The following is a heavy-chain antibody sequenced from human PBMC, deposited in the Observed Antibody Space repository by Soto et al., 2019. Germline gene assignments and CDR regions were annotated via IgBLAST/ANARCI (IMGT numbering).Heavy chain of an antibody. Sequence: VQLLESGGGFVQPGGSLRLSCAATGFTFSVYAMTWVRQAPGKGLEWVSAVTANGGSTYSADSVKGRFTISRDNSKNTLFLQMNSLRAEETAVYYCASLGVGDWANYYYYYGMDVWGQGTTVTVSS. D-gene: IGHD2-21*02. J-gene: IGHJ6*02. CDR3: ASLGVGDWANYYYYYGMDV. CDR2: VTANGGST. CDR1: GFTFSVYA. V-gene: IGHV3-23*01.